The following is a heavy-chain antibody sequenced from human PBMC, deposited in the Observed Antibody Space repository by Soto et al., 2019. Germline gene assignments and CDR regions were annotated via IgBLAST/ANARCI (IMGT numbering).Heavy chain of an antibody. CDR1: GFTFSNAW. V-gene: IGHV3-15*07. J-gene: IGHJ4*02. CDR2: IKSKTDGGTT. Sequence: EVQLVESGGGLVKPGGSLRLSCAASGFTFSNAWMNWVRQAPGKGLEWVGRIKSKTDGGTTDYAAPVKGRFTISRDDSKNTLYLQMNSLKTEDTAVYYCTPHYGDLRPTDYWGQGTLVTVSS. CDR3: TPHYGDLRPTDY. D-gene: IGHD4-17*01.